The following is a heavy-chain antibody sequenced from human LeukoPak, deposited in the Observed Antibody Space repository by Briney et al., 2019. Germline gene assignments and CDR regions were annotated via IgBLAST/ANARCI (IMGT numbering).Heavy chain of an antibody. CDR1: GGSISSSSYY. V-gene: IGHV4-31*03. J-gene: IGHJ6*02. D-gene: IGHD3-10*01. CDR2: TYYSGST. Sequence: SETLSLTCTVSGGSISSSSYYWGWIRQPPGKGLEWIGYTYYSGSTYYNPSLKSRVTISVDTSKNQFSLKLSSVTAADTAVYYCARTAMVRGVIVSGYYGMDVWGQGTTVTVSS. CDR3: ARTAMVRGVIVSGYYGMDV.